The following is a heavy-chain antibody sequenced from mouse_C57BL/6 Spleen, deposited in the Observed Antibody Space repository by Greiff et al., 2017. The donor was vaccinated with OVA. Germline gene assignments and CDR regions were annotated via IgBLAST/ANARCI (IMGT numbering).Heavy chain of an antibody. V-gene: IGHV5-9-1*02. CDR1: GFTFSSYA. CDR2: ISSGGDYI. CDR3: TRDVYGSSFDY. J-gene: IGHJ2*01. D-gene: IGHD1-1*01. Sequence: EVHLVESGEGLVKPGGSLKLSCAASGFTFSSYAMSWVRQTPEKRLEWVAYISSGGDYIYYADTVKGRFTISRDNARNTLYLQMSSLKSEDTAMYYCTRDVYGSSFDYWGQGTTLTVSS.